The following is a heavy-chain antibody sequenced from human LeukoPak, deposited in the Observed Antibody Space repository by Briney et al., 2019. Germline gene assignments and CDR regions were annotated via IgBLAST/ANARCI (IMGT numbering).Heavy chain of an antibody. CDR1: GGSFSGYY. J-gene: IGHJ4*02. V-gene: IGHV4-34*01. CDR2: INHSGST. D-gene: IGHD5-12*01. Sequence: SETLSLTCAVYGGSFSGYYWSWIRQPPGKGLEWIGEINHSGSTNYNPSLKSRVTISVDTSKNQFSLKLSSVTAAYTAVYYCARGREWLRRFDYWGQGTLVTVSS. CDR3: ARGREWLRRFDY.